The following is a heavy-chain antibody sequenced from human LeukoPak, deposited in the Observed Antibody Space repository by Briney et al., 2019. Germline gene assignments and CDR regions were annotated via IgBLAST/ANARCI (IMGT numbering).Heavy chain of an antibody. D-gene: IGHD5-24*01. Sequence: ASVKVSCKASGYSFDTYGISWVRQAPGQGLEWMGWNNPFNDNTTYAEKFYGRVTMTTDTSTSTVYMELRSLRSDDTAVYYCARQNNYNYEPFDYWGQGTLVTVSS. CDR1: GYSFDTYG. CDR2: NNPFNDNT. J-gene: IGHJ4*02. CDR3: ARQNNYNYEPFDY. V-gene: IGHV1-18*01.